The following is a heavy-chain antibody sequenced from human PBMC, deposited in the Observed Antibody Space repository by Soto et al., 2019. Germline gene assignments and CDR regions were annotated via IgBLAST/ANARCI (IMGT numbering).Heavy chain of an antibody. J-gene: IGHJ4*02. D-gene: IGHD3-10*01. CDR3: ARGSGPTFGS. V-gene: IGHV3-72*01. Sequence: GGSLRLSCAASGFTFSDHYMDWVRQAPGKGLEWVGRTRNKANSYTTEYAASVKGRFTISRDDSKNSLYLQMNSLKTEDTAVYYCARGSGPTFGSWGQGTLVTVSS. CDR2: TRNKANSYTT. CDR1: GFTFSDHY.